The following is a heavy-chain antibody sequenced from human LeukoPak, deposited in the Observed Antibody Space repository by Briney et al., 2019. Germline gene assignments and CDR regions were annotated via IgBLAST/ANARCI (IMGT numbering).Heavy chain of an antibody. J-gene: IGHJ4*02. CDR1: GFTFSSYW. CDR3: ARDGIDY. D-gene: IGHD2-15*01. Sequence: GGSLRLSCAASGFTFSSYWVSWVRQAPGKGLEWVANIKQGGSEKYYVDSVKGRFTISRDDAKNSVYLQMNSLRAEDTAVYYCARDGIDYWGQGTLVTVSS. CDR2: IKQGGSEK. V-gene: IGHV3-7*04.